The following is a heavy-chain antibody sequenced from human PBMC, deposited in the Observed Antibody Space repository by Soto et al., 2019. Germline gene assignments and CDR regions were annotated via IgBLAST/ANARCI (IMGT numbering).Heavy chain of an antibody. V-gene: IGHV4-59*02. CDR3: ATSFGNACYTY. CDR2: MHYTGFS. Sequence: SETLSLTCSFSGDSVISNCLTWIRKSPEKGLKWIGYMHYTGFSHYNPSLKSRHTISVDKSKNQFTLQLTSVTVADTAVYYCATSFGNACYTYWGQGTQVTVSS. J-gene: IGHJ4*02. D-gene: IGHD2-15*01. CDR1: GDSVISNC.